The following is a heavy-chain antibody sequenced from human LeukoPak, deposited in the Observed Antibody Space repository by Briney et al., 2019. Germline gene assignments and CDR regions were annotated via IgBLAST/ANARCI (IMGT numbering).Heavy chain of an antibody. CDR3: AKDPTAHYYDSAVYFDY. V-gene: IGHV3-30*02. J-gene: IGHJ4*02. D-gene: IGHD3-22*01. CDR1: GFTFSNYG. CDR2: IRHDGSNK. Sequence: SGGSLRLSCAASGFTFSNYGMDWVRQAPGKGLEWVAFIRHDGSNKYYVDSVKGRFTISRENSENTLYLQMNSLRPEDTAMYYCAKDPTAHYYDSAVYFDYWGQGTLVTVSS.